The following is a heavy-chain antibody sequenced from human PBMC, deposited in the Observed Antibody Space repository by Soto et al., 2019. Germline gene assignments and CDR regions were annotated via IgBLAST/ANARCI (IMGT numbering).Heavy chain of an antibody. CDR2: VFDSGSS. J-gene: IGHJ4*02. D-gene: IGHD2-2*01. CDR3: ASRKREEICSSGNCYFTY. V-gene: IGHV4-39*01. Sequence: QLQLQESGPGLLKPSETLSLTCTVSGDSISTSNYYWSWIRKSPGKGLEWIGSVFDSGSSYYNPGLKRRATRPVDASRNQFSLRVNSVTAAATAVYYCASRKREEICSSGNCYFTYWAQGTLVTVSS. CDR1: GDSISTSNYY.